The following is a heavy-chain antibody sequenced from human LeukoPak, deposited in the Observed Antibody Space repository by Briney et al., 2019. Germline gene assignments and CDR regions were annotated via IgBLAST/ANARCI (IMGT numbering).Heavy chain of an antibody. CDR2: IYDSGST. Sequence: SETLSLTCTVSGGTISSYYWSWLRQPPGKGLEWMGFIYDSGSTYYTPSLRSRATISADTSNNQYSLKPSSVTAADTAVYYCARHLKRKDYGDYGPCFDYWGEGTVVSVSS. CDR3: ARHLKRKDYGDYGPCFDY. D-gene: IGHD4-17*01. V-gene: IGHV4-59*08. CDR1: GGTISSYY. J-gene: IGHJ4*02.